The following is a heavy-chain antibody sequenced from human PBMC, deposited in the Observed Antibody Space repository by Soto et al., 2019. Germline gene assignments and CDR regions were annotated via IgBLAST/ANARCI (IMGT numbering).Heavy chain of an antibody. CDR3: ARHPTRYSSSPDS. CDR1: GGPINSPDYY. CDR2: LYYSGGT. D-gene: IGHD6-6*01. V-gene: IGHV4-30-4*01. J-gene: IGHJ4*02. Sequence: SETLSLTCNVSGGPINSPDYYWTWIRQSPGKGLEWIGYLYYSGGTHYNPSLRTRVTISLDTSKKQFSLKLRSVTGADAAVYYCARHPTRYSSSPDSWGQGTLVTVSS.